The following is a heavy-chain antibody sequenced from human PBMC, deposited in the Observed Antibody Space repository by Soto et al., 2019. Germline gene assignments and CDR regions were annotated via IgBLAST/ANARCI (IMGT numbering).Heavy chain of an antibody. J-gene: IGHJ3*02. D-gene: IGHD2-2*01. Sequence: GGSLRLSCAASGFTFSSYAMNWVRQAPGKGLEWVSYITSSGSTIYYAASVKGRFTISRDNAKNSLYLQVNSLRNEDTAVYYCARDLFTVVDVFDIWGQGTMVTVSS. CDR2: ITSSGSTI. CDR3: ARDLFTVVDVFDI. V-gene: IGHV3-48*02. CDR1: GFTFSSYA.